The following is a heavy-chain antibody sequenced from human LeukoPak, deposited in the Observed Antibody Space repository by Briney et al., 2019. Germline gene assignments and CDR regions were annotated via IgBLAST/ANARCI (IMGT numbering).Heavy chain of an antibody. CDR2: INPNSGGT. CDR1: GYTFTGYY. J-gene: IGHJ5*02. D-gene: IGHD3-10*01. CDR3: ARVLGSGRNWFDP. V-gene: IGHV1-2*02. Sequence: ASVKVSCKASGYTFTGYYMHWVRQATGQGLEWMGWINPNSGGTNYAQKVHGRVTMTRDGSISAAYMELSRLRSDDTAVYYCARVLGSGRNWFDPWGQGTLVTVSS.